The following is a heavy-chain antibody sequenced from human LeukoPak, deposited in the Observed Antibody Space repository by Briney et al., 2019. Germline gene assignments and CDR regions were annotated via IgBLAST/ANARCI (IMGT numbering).Heavy chain of an antibody. Sequence: PGGSLRLSCAASGFVFSSYVMHWVRQAPGKGLEWVAVIQYDGSNKYYADSVKGRFTISRDNSKNTLYLKMNSLRPEDTPGYYCARDRGFGELLSDYFYDYVMDVWGQGTTVTVSS. CDR3: ARDRGFGELLSDYFYDYVMDV. CDR1: GFVFSSYV. V-gene: IGHV3-30*04. J-gene: IGHJ6*02. D-gene: IGHD3-10*01. CDR2: IQYDGSNK.